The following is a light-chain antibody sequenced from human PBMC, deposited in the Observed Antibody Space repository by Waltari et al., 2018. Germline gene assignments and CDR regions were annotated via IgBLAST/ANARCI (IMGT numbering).Light chain of an antibody. CDR2: GNN. CDR3: ATWDDRLTAV. CDR1: NSNLGPNS. J-gene: IGLJ2*01. Sequence: QSILTQPPPASGTPGRTVTISCSGSNSNLGPNSVCLYQQLPGTAPKLLIFGNNQRPSGVPDRFSGSKSGTSASLAIRGLRSEDEADYYCATWDDRLTAVFGGGTKLTVL. V-gene: IGLV1-47*01.